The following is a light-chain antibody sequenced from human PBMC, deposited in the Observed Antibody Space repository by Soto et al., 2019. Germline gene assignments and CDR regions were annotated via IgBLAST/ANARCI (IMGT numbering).Light chain of an antibody. CDR3: SSYAGSNIV. J-gene: IGLJ1*01. Sequence: QSALTQPPSASGSPGQSVTISCTGTSSDVGGYNYVSWYQQHPGKAPKLMIYEVSKRPSGVPDRFSGSKSGNTASLTVSGLQAEDEADYYCSSYAGSNIVFGTGTKLNVL. V-gene: IGLV2-8*01. CDR1: SSDVGGYNY. CDR2: EVS.